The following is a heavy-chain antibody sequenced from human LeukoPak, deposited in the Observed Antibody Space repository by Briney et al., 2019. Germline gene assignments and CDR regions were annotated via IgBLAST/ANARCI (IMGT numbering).Heavy chain of an antibody. J-gene: IGHJ6*03. V-gene: IGHV3-23*01. CDR3: AGKSGNNYYYYMDV. Sequence: PWGSLRLSCAASGFTFSSYGMSWVRQAPGKGLEWVSAISGSGGSTYYADSVKGRFTISRDNSKNTLYLQMNSLRAEDTAVYYCAGKSGNNYYYYMDVWGKGTTVTISS. CDR1: GFTFSSYG. D-gene: IGHD5-12*01. CDR2: ISGSGGST.